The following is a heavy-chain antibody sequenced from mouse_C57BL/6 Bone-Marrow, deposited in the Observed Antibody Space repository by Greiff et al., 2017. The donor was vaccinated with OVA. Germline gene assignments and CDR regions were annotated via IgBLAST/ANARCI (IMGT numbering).Heavy chain of an antibody. CDR2: ISYDGSN. CDR1: GYSITSGYY. V-gene: IGHV3-6*01. Sequence: EVQLQESGPGLVKPSQSLSLTCSVTGYSITSGYYWNWIRQFPGNKLEWMGYISYDGSNNYNPSLKNRISITRDTSKNQFFLKLNSVTTEDTATYYCARGGYSFFYYAIDYWGQGTSVTVSS. J-gene: IGHJ4*01. D-gene: IGHD2-3*01. CDR3: ARGGYSFFYYAIDY.